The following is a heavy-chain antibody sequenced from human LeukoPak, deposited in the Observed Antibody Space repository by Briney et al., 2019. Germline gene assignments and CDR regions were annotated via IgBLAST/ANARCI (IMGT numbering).Heavy chain of an antibody. CDR1: GFTFSSYS. D-gene: IGHD3-3*01. CDR3: XREGSDFWSGYSKGYFXX. CDR2: IGSSVSTR. V-gene: IGHV3-48*01. J-gene: IGHJ4*02. Sequence: GGSLRLSCAVSGFTFSSYSMNWVRRAPGKGLDWVSYIGSSVSTRYYAASVKGRFTISRDNGKHSLYLQMNSLRAEDTAVYYCXREGSDFWSGYSKGYFXXWGQXTLXT.